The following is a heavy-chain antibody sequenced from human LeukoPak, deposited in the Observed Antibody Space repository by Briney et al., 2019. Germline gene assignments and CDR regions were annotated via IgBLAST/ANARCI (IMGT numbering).Heavy chain of an antibody. CDR3: VRGHLVGGWFKYDAFDI. J-gene: IGHJ3*02. V-gene: IGHV4-34*01. CDR2: INHSGST. CDR1: GGSFSGYY. D-gene: IGHD6-19*01. Sequence: SETLSLTCAVYGGSFSGYYWSWIRQPPGKGLEWIGEINHSGSTNYNPSLKSRVTISVDTSKNQFSLKLSSVTAADTAVYYCVRGHLVGGWFKYDAFDIWGQGTMVSVSS.